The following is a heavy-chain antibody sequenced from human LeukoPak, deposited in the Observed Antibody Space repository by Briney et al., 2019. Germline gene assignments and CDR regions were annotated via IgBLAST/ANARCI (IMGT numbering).Heavy chain of an antibody. J-gene: IGHJ2*01. CDR3: ARMITSQSKGTYWYFDL. V-gene: IGHV4-34*01. D-gene: IGHD3-10*01. Sequence: SETLSLTCAVYAGSFSGYSWTWIRQPPGKGLEWIGEINHRRNTNSNPSLESRVTISVDTPKNQFSLKVNSVTAADTAVYYCARMITSQSKGTYWYFDLWGRGTLVTVSS. CDR2: INHRRNT. CDR1: AGSFSGYS.